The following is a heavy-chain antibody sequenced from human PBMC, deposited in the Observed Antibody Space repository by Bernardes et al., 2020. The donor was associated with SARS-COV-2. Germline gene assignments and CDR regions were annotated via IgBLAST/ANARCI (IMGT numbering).Heavy chain of an antibody. CDR1: GAPFSRYY. V-gene: IGHV4-59*03. D-gene: IGHD1-26*01. J-gene: IGHJ4*02. CDR3: AKGSSMFSDV. Sequence: SETLSLTCSFSGAPFSRYYWGWIRQSPGKGLEWIGYAYRSGDTNYNPALSSRVTITVDTSRNQFSLKLRSVTAADTAVYYCAKGSSMFSDVWGQGILVTVS. CDR2: AYRSGDT.